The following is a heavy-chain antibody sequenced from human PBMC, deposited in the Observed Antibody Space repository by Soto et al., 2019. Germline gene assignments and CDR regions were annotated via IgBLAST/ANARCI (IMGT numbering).Heavy chain of an antibody. V-gene: IGHV3-64D*06. Sequence: PGGSLRLSCSASGFTFSSYAMHWVRQAPGKGLEYVSAISSNGGSTYYADSVKGRFTISRDNSKNTLYLQMSSLRAEDTAVYYCVKGYYYDTSGYYYPAVYFQHWGQGTLVTVSS. CDR1: GFTFSSYA. J-gene: IGHJ1*01. CDR3: VKGYYYDTSGYYYPAVYFQH. CDR2: ISSNGGST. D-gene: IGHD3-22*01.